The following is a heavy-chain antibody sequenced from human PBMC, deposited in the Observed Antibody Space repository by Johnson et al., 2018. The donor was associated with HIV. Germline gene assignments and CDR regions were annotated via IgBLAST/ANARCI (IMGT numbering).Heavy chain of an antibody. CDR1: GFTFSDYY. Sequence: VQLVECGGGLVKPGGSLRLSCVASGFTFSDYYMSWIRQAPGKGLEWVSYISSSGTTIYSADSVQGRFTTSRDNAKNSLYLQMNSLRAEDTAVYYCARSKDCSVGTCPDAFDIWGQGTLVMVSS. J-gene: IGHJ3*02. V-gene: IGHV3-11*04. D-gene: IGHD2-15*01. CDR3: ARSKDCSVGTCPDAFDI. CDR2: ISSSGTTI.